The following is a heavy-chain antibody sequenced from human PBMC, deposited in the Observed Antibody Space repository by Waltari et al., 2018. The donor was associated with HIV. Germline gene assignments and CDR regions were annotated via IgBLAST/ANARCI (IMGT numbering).Heavy chain of an antibody. J-gene: IGHJ4*02. D-gene: IGHD3-22*01. V-gene: IGHV1-18*01. Sequence: QVHLVQSGAELRKPGGSVTVSCKASGYNFTNYGITWVRQAPGQGLEWMGWISGYNGDTKYAQEVRGRVTMTTDTSTSTAYLEMGSLRFDDTAVYYCARDHYYGSSGYYSDYWGQGTLVTVSS. CDR2: ISGYNGDT. CDR1: GYNFTNYG. CDR3: ARDHYYGSSGYYSDY.